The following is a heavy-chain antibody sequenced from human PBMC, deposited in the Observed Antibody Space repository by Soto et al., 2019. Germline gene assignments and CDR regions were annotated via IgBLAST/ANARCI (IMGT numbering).Heavy chain of an antibody. CDR3: AKDPPAVDDFWSGPDY. J-gene: IGHJ4*02. CDR1: GFTFSSYG. CDR2: ISYDGSNK. V-gene: IGHV3-30*18. D-gene: IGHD3-3*01. Sequence: GGSPRLSCAAPGFTFSSYGMHRVRQAPGKGLEWVAVISYDGSNKYYADSVKGRFTISRDNSKNTLYLQMNSLRAEDTAVYYCAKDPPAVDDFWSGPDYWGQGTLVTVSS.